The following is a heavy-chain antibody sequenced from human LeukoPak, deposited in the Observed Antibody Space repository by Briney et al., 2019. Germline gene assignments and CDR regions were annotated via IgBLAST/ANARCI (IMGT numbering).Heavy chain of an antibody. J-gene: IGHJ4*02. D-gene: IGHD3-9*01. CDR1: GYTFTSYG. Sequence: ASVKVSCKSSGYTFTSYGLSWVRQAPGQGLEWMGWISAYNGNTIYAQKFQGRVTMTTDTSTSTAYMELRSLRSDDTAVYYCARDLVGSTTSYSSGAWDYWGQGTLVTVSS. CDR3: ARDLVGSTTSYSSGAWDY. CDR2: ISAYNGNT. V-gene: IGHV1-18*01.